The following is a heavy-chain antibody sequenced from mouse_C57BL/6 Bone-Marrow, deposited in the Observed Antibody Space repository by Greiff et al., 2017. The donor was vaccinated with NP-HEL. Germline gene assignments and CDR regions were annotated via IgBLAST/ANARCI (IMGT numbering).Heavy chain of an antibody. CDR3: ARWYGNYVGWYFDV. D-gene: IGHD2-10*02. Sequence: QVQLQQSGAELVRPGTSVKMSCKASGYTFTNYWIGWARQRPGHGLEWIGDIYPGGGYTNYNEKFKGKATLTADKSSSTAYMQFSSRTSEDSSIYSCARWYGNYVGWYFDVWGTGTTVTVSS. CDR2: IYPGGGYT. V-gene: IGHV1-63*01. CDR1: GYTFTNYW. J-gene: IGHJ1*03.